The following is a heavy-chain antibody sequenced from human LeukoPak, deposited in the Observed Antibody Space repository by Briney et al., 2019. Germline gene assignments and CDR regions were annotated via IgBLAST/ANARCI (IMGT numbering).Heavy chain of an antibody. D-gene: IGHD2-15*01. CDR1: GYTFTSYG. V-gene: IGHV1-18*01. Sequence: ASVKVSCKASGYTFTSYGISWVRQAPGQGLEWMGRISAYNGNTNYAQKLQGRVTMTTDTSTSTAYMELRSLRSDDTAVYYCARPKCSGGSCYWSFFYWGQGTLVTVSS. CDR2: ISAYNGNT. J-gene: IGHJ4*02. CDR3: ARPKCSGGSCYWSFFY.